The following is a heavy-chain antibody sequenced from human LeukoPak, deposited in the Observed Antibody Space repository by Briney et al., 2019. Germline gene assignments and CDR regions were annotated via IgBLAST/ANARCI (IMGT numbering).Heavy chain of an antibody. Sequence: SETLSLTCTVSGGSISSHYWSWIRQPPGKGLEWIGYIYYSGSTNYNPSLKSRVTISVDTSKNQFSLKLSSVTAADTAVYYCARGPWDGYNSYYFDYWGQGTLVTVSS. CDR3: ARGPWDGYNSYYFDY. V-gene: IGHV4-59*11. D-gene: IGHD5-24*01. J-gene: IGHJ4*02. CDR2: IYYSGST. CDR1: GGSISSHY.